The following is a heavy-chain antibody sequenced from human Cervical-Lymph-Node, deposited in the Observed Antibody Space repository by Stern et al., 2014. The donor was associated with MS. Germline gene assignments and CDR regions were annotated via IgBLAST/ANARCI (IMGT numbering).Heavy chain of an antibody. CDR1: GYKFSIYW. V-gene: IGHV5-51*01. CDR2: IYPGDSET. D-gene: IGHD1-14*01. J-gene: IGHJ4*02. Sequence: EVQLVESGAELIRPEESLKISCKGSGYKFSIYWIAWVRQMPGKGLEWMGIIYPGDSETRYSPSFQGQVTMSADKSTSTAYLQWSSLNASDTAMYFCARQTTAWASDVWGQGILVTVSS. CDR3: ARQTTAWASDV.